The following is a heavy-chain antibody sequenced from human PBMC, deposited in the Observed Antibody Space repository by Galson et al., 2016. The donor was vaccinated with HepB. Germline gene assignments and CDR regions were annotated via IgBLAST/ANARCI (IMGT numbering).Heavy chain of an antibody. CDR2: INAAGSWR. CDR3: ARDPAFGALDY. J-gene: IGHJ4*02. D-gene: IGHD3-10*01. Sequence: SLRLSCAVSGFSFSNSWMTWVRQTPEKGLEWVADINAAGSWRAYMDSGKGRFTISKDNVNNLLYLQMSGLRVEDTALYFCARDPAFGALDYWGQGALVTVSS. CDR1: GFSFSNSW. V-gene: IGHV3-7*01.